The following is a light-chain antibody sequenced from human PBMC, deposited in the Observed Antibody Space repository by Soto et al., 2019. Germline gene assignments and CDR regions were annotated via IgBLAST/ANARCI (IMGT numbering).Light chain of an antibody. CDR2: AAS. Sequence: AIRMTQSPSSLSASTGDRVTITCRASQGISSYLAWYQQKPGKAPKLLIYAASSFQSGVPSRFSGSGSGTDFTLTISCLQPEDFATYYCQQYYSYPFTFGQGTKLEIK. CDR3: QQYYSYPFT. J-gene: IGKJ2*01. V-gene: IGKV1-8*01. CDR1: QGISSY.